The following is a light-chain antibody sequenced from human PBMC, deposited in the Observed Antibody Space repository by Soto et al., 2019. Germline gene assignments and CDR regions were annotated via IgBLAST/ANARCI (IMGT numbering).Light chain of an antibody. V-gene: IGKV3-20*01. Sequence: EIVLTQSPGTLSLSPGERATLSCRASQSVSSSYLAWYQQKPGQAPRLLIYCASSRATGIPDRFSGSGSGTDFTLTISRLEPEDFAGYYCQQYGSSPYTFGQGTKLEIK. CDR2: CAS. CDR3: QQYGSSPYT. CDR1: QSVSSSY. J-gene: IGKJ2*01.